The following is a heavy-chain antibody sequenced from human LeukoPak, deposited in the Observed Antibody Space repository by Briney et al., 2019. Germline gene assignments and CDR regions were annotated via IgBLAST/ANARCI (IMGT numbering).Heavy chain of an antibody. CDR1: GFTFSNFW. Sequence: GGSLRLSCAVSGFTFSNFWMSWVRQAPGRGLEWVANIHPEGNEKYHVESVKGRFTISRDYAKNLLFLQMNGLRVEDTAVYYCARGDDFSGDHWGQGTLVTVSS. V-gene: IGHV3-7*04. D-gene: IGHD1-1*01. CDR2: IHPEGNEK. J-gene: IGHJ4*02. CDR3: ARGDDFSGDH.